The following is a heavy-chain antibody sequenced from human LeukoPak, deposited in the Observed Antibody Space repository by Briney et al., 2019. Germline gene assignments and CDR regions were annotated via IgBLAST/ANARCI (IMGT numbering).Heavy chain of an antibody. Sequence: SETLSLTCTVSGGSISSYYWSWIRQPAGKGVGWIGRIYTSGSTNYNPSLKSRVTMSVDTSKNQFSLKLSSVTAADTAVYYCARDYYYGSGSYWVAFDIWGQGTMVTVSS. CDR2: IYTSGST. D-gene: IGHD3-10*01. CDR1: GGSISSYY. CDR3: ARDYYYGSGSYWVAFDI. V-gene: IGHV4-4*07. J-gene: IGHJ3*02.